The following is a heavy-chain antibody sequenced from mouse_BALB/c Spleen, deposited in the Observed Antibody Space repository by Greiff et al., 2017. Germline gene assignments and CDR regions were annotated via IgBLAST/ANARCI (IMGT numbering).Heavy chain of an antibody. CDR3: AREYYGYHYFDY. CDR1: GYSITSDYA. J-gene: IGHJ2*01. CDR2: ISYSGST. V-gene: IGHV3-2*02. Sequence: VQLKQSGPGLVKPSQSLSLTCTVTGYSITSDYAWTWIRQFPGNKLEWMGYISYSGSTSYNPSLKSRISITRDTSKNQFFLQLNSVTTEDTATYYCAREYYGYHYFDYWGQGTTLTVSS. D-gene: IGHD1-2*01.